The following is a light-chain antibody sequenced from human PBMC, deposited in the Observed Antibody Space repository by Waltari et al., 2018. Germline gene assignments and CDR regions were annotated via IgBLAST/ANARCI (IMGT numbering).Light chain of an antibody. CDR3: VAWDNSLNGYV. J-gene: IGLJ1*01. Sequence: QSVLTQPPSASGTPGQRVTISCSGSSSNIGRDNVYWYQQLPGTAPKLLIYKNNKRPSGVPDGFSGAKSCTSASLAISGLKAEDEADYYCVAWDNSLNGYVFGTGTKVTVL. CDR1: SSNIGRDN. V-gene: IGLV1-44*01. CDR2: KNN.